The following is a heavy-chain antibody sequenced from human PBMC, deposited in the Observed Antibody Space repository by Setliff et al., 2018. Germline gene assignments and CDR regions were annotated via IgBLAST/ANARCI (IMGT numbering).Heavy chain of an antibody. CDR1: GFTFDDYG. CDR3: ASSSGWIPWIQH. CDR2: LKWNGGST. Sequence: PGGSLRLSCAASGFTFDDYGMSWVRQAPGKGLEWVSGLKWNGGSTRYADSVKGRFTISRDNAKNSLYLQMYNLRAEDTALYYCASSSGWIPWIQHWGPGTLVTVSS. V-gene: IGHV3-20*04. D-gene: IGHD3-10*01. J-gene: IGHJ1*01.